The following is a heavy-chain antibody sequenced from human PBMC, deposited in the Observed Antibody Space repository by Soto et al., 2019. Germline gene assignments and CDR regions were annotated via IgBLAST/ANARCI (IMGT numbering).Heavy chain of an antibody. CDR2: IYPGDSDT. V-gene: IGHV5-51*01. CDR3: AGGGVRGVITRTRDYYGMDV. CDR1: GYSFSSDW. D-gene: IGHD3-10*01. J-gene: IGHJ6*02. Sequence: ESLKISCKGSGYSFSSDWIGWVRQMPGKGLELMGIIYPGDSDTRYSPSFQGQVTISVDKSISTAYLQWSSLKASDSAMYYCAGGGVRGVITRTRDYYGMDVWGQGTTVTVSS.